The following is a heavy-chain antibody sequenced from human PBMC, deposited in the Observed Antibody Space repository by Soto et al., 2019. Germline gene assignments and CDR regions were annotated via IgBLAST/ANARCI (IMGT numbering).Heavy chain of an antibody. Sequence: SETLSLTCTVSGGSISSYYWSWIRQPPGKGLEWIGYIYYSGSTNYNPSLKSRVTISVDTSKNQFSLKLSSVTAADTAVYYCARGDYYDSTYDYWGQGTLVTVSS. CDR1: GGSISSYY. CDR3: ARGDYYDSTYDY. CDR2: IYYSGST. V-gene: IGHV4-59*08. D-gene: IGHD3-22*01. J-gene: IGHJ4*02.